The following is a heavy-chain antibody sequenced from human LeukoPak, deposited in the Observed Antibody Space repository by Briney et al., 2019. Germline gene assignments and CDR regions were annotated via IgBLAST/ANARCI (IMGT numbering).Heavy chain of an antibody. D-gene: IGHD6-13*01. J-gene: IGHJ6*03. CDR1: GFTFGDYA. V-gene: IGHV3-49*04. CDR2: IRSKAYGGTT. Sequence: PGGSLRLSCTASGFTFGDYAMSWVRQAPGKGLEWVGFIRSKAYGGTTEYAASVEGRFTISRDDSKSIAYLQMNSLKTEDTAVYYCTRDPPYSSSWYTPYYYYYYYMDVWGKGTTVTVSS. CDR3: TRDPPYSSSWYTPYYYYYYYMDV.